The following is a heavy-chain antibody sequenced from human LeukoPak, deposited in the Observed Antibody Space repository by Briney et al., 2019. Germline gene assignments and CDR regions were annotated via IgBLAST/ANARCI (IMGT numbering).Heavy chain of an antibody. V-gene: IGHV4-34*01. D-gene: IGHD3-9*01. CDR2: ISHSGST. J-gene: IGHJ4*02. CDR3: ARGMLRYFDWLSMYYFDY. Sequence: SETLSLTCAVYGGSFSGYYWSWIRQPPGKGLEWIGEISHSGSTNYNPSLKSRVTISVDTSKNQFSLKLSSVTAADTAVYYCARGMLRYFDWLSMYYFDYWGQGTLVTVSS. CDR1: GGSFSGYY.